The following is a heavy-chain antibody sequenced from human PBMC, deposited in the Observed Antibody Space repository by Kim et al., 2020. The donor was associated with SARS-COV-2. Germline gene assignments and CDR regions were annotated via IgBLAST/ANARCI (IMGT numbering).Heavy chain of an antibody. J-gene: IGHJ5*02. D-gene: IGHD2-15*01. CDR1: GFPFNTYW. Sequence: GGSLRLSCAASGFPFNTYWMTWVRQAPGKGLEWVANIKKDGSEKYYMDSVKGRFTISRDNAKSSLYLQMDSLRAEDTALYFCARQHTIGYCTAGSCQYSWFDLWGQGSLVTVSS. CDR3: ARQHTIGYCTAGSCQYSWFDL. V-gene: IGHV3-7*01. CDR2: IKKDGSEK.